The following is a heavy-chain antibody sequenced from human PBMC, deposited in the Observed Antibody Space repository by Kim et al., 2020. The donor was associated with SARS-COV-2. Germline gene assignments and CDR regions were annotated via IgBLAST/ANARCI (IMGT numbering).Heavy chain of an antibody. D-gene: IGHD2-15*01. V-gene: IGHV3-23*01. J-gene: IGHJ3*01. CDR2: IIGSGGRT. CDR1: GFTFNDYT. CDR3: AKAVVAATRVAFDV. Sequence: GGSLRLSCAASGFTFNDYTMTWVRQAPGKGLDWVSNIIGSGGRTYYADSVKGRFTISRDNSKNTLYLQMNSLRVEDTAVYYCAKAVVAATRVAFDVWGQGTVVTVSS.